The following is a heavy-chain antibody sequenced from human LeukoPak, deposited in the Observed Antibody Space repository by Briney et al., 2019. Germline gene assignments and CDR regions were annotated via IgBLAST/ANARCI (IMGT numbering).Heavy chain of an antibody. CDR2: IKQDGSEK. CDR3: ASDILTGTQGPLFDY. J-gene: IGHJ4*02. Sequence: GGSLRLSCAASGFTFSSYWMSWVRQAPGKGLEWVANIKQDGSEKYYVDSVKGRFTISRDNAKNSPYLQMNSLRAEDTAVYYCASDILTGTQGPLFDYWGQGTLVTVSS. CDR1: GFTFSSYW. V-gene: IGHV3-7*03. D-gene: IGHD3-9*01.